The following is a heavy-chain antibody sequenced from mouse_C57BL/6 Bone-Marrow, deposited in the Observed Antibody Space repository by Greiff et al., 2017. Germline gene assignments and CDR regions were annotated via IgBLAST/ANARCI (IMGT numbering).Heavy chain of an antibody. CDR3: ARDGSSPSYWYFDV. J-gene: IGHJ1*03. D-gene: IGHD1-1*01. V-gene: IGHV1-19*01. CDR1: GYTFTDYY. CDR2: INPYNGGT. Sequence: EVQLQQSGPVLVKPGASVKMSCKASGYTFTDYYMNWVKQSHGKSLEWIGVINPYNGGTSYNQKFKGKATLTVDKSSSTAYMELNSLTSEDSAVYYCARDGSSPSYWYFDVWGTGTTVTVSS.